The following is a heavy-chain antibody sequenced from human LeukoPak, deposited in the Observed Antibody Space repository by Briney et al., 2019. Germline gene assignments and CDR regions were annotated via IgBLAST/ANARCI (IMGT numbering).Heavy chain of an antibody. V-gene: IGHV1-18*01. CDR3: ARRGSAPGYYMDV. J-gene: IGHJ6*03. CDR1: GYTFTSYS. CDR2: ISAYNGNT. Sequence: GSVNVSCKASGYTFTSYSISWVRQAPGHGPEWMGLISAYNGNTNYAQKLQVRFTMTTDTSTSTAYMKLRSLRFDDTAMDYCARRGSAPGYYMDVWGKGTTVTVSS. D-gene: IGHD3-10*01.